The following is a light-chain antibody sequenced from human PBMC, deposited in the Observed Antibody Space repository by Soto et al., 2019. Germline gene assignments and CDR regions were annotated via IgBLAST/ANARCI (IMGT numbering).Light chain of an antibody. V-gene: IGKV3D-20*02. CDR2: GAS. CDR1: QSVSSSY. J-gene: IGKJ4*01. Sequence: EIVLTQSPGTLSLSPGERATLSCRASQSVSSSYLAWYQQKPGQAPRLLIYGASSRATGIPARFSGSGSGTDFTLTISSLEPEDFAVYYCQQRSNWPFTFGGGTKVDIK. CDR3: QQRSNWPFT.